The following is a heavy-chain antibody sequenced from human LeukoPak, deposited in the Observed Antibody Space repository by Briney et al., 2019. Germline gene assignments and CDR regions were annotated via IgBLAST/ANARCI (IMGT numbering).Heavy chain of an antibody. CDR1: GGSISSGGYY. V-gene: IGHV4-30-2*01. D-gene: IGHD6-13*01. J-gene: IGHJ3*02. Sequence: SQTLSLTCTVSGGSISSGGYYWSWIRQPPGKGLEWIGYIYHSGSTYYNPSLKSRVTISVDRFKNQFSLKLSSVTAADTAVYYCASQIAAAGQDAFDIWGQGTMVTVSS. CDR2: IYHSGST. CDR3: ASQIAAAGQDAFDI.